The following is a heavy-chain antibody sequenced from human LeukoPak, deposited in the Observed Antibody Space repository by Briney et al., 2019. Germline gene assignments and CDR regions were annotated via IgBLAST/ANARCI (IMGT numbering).Heavy chain of an antibody. V-gene: IGHV3-7*04. D-gene: IGHD3-10*01. CDR3: TRAGSFWGSTSFYDS. J-gene: IGHJ4*02. Sequence: GGSLRLSWGPSGFTFNNYWMAWVRQSPGKGLDWVANINLGGNEGRYADSVKDRFTISRDNAKNYLYLQMNSLRDEDTGVYYCTRAGSFWGSTSFYDSWGQGVLVTVSS. CDR2: INLGGNEG. CDR1: GFTFNNYW.